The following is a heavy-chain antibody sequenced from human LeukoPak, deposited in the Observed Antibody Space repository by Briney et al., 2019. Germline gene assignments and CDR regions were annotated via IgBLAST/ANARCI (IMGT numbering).Heavy chain of an antibody. Sequence: GGSLRLSCAASEFTFSNYWMSWVRQAPGEGLEWGANIKKDGSEKYYVDSVKGRFTISRDNAKKSLYLQMNSLRAEDTAVYYCARDQKNARYCSGGSCYSGAFDIWGQGTMVTVSS. V-gene: IGHV3-7*01. CDR3: ARDQKNARYCSGGSCYSGAFDI. CDR1: EFTFSNYW. J-gene: IGHJ3*02. D-gene: IGHD2-15*01. CDR2: IKKDGSEK.